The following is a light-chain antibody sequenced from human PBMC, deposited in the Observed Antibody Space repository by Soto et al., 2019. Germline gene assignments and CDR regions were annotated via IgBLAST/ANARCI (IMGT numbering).Light chain of an antibody. CDR2: KAS. CDR3: LQYNTYSPWT. CDR1: QSINNY. Sequence: DIQMTQSPSTLSASVGDRVTITCRASQSINNYLAWYQQKPGKTPKVLIYKASSLESGVPSRFSGSGSGTEFTLTIGSLQPDDFATYFCLQYNTYSPWTVGQGTKVEIK. J-gene: IGKJ1*01. V-gene: IGKV1-5*03.